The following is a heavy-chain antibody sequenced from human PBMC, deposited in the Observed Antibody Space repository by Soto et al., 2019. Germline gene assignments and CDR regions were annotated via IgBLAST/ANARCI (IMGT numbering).Heavy chain of an antibody. CDR3: TPDSALIVVVVDY. D-gene: IGHD3-22*01. V-gene: IGHV3-15*01. Sequence: EVQLVESGGGLVKPGGSLRLSCAASGFSFSHAWMSWVRQAPGKGLEWVGRIKSKLDGGTTDYAAPVKGRFTISRDDSNNTMYLQMNSMKTEYTGVYYCTPDSALIVVVVDYWGQGTLVTVSS. CDR2: IKSKLDGGTT. CDR1: GFSFSHAW. J-gene: IGHJ4*02.